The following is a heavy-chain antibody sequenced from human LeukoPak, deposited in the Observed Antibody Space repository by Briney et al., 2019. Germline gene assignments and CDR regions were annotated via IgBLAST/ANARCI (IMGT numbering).Heavy chain of an antibody. D-gene: IGHD3-22*01. J-gene: IGHJ4*02. CDR1: GFTFSSYG. CDR3: ARVLHKRNYDSSVYYGY. V-gene: IGHV3-30*02. CDR2: IRHDGSNK. Sequence: PGGSLRLSCAASGFTFSSYGMHWVRQAPGKGLEWVAFIRHDGSNKYYADSVKGRFTISRDNSKNTLYLQMNSLRAEDTAVYYCARVLHKRNYDSSVYYGYWGQGTLVTVSS.